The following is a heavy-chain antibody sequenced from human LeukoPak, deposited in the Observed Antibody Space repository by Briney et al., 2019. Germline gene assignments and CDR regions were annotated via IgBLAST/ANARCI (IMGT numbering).Heavy chain of an antibody. V-gene: IGHV4-30-4*01. CDR3: ARGTVGSRGFDY. D-gene: IGHD1-26*01. Sequence: SQTLSLTCTVSGGSISSGDYYWSWIRQPPGKGLEWIGYIYYSGSTNYNPSLKSRVTISVDTSKNQFSLKLSSVTAADTAVYYCARGTVGSRGFDYWGQGTLVTVSS. CDR2: IYYSGST. J-gene: IGHJ4*02. CDR1: GGSISSGDYY.